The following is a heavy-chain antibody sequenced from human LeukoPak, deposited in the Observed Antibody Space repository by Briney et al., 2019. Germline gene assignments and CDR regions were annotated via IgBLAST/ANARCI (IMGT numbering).Heavy chain of an antibody. V-gene: IGHV3-30*02. CDR3: AKVVTGYCSTTSCPFDS. D-gene: IGHD2-2*01. CDR2: IRYDGSNK. CDR1: GFTFSTYG. Sequence: GGSLRLSCAASGFTFSTYGMDWVRQAPGKGLEWVAYIRYDGSNKNYADSVKGRFTISRDNSKNTLYLQMSSLRAEDTAVYYCAKVVTGYCSTTSCPFDSWGQGTLVTVSS. J-gene: IGHJ4*02.